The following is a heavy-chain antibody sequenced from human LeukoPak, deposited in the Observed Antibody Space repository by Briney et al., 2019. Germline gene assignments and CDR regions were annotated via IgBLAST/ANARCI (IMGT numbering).Heavy chain of an antibody. CDR2: TYTGGST. V-gene: IGHV4-61*02. D-gene: IGHD1-20*01. Sequence: PSETLSLTCTVSGGSISSGSYYWSWIRQPAGKGLEWIGRTYTGGSTNYNPSLKSRVTISVDTSKNQFSLKLSSVTAADTAVYYCARESITGTTDWGQGTLVTVSS. CDR1: GGSISSGSYY. J-gene: IGHJ4*02. CDR3: ARESITGTTD.